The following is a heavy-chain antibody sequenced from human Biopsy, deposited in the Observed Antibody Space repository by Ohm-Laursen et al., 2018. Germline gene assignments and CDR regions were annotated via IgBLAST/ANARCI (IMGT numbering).Heavy chain of an antibody. CDR3: ARGIAVVRSLDV. Sequence: TLSLTCTVSIGSISGYYWTWIRQAPGKGPEFIGYVYSSGCTNYNPSLKSRATISLDTSRNQVSLRLSSVTAADTAVYYCARGIAVVRSLDVWGQGTTVAVSS. CDR1: IGSISGYY. V-gene: IGHV4-59*08. J-gene: IGHJ6*02. D-gene: IGHD5-18*01. CDR2: VYSSGCT.